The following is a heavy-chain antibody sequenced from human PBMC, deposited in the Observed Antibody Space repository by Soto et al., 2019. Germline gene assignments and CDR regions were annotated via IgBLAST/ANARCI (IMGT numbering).Heavy chain of an antibody. CDR3: ARYSFYYYDSSGYYGSFDY. V-gene: IGHV3-48*03. CDR2: ISSSGSTI. CDR1: GFTFSSYE. D-gene: IGHD3-22*01. Sequence: GSLRLSCAASGFTFSSYEMNWVRQAPGKGLEWVSYISSSGSTIYYADSVKGRFTISRDNAKNSLYLQMNSLRAEDTAVYYCARYSFYYYDSSGYYGSFDYWGQGTLVTVSS. J-gene: IGHJ4*02.